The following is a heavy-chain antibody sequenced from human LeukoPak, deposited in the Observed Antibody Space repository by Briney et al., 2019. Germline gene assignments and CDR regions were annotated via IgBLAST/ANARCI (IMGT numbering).Heavy chain of an antibody. Sequence: SETLSLTCTVSGGSITNYYWNWIRRPPGKGLEWIGYVFYSGSTNYNPSLKSRVTISVDTSKNQFSLKLTSVTAADTALYYCARDAVTYDAFDIWGQGTMVTVSS. CDR1: GGSITNYY. CDR3: ARDAVTYDAFDI. CDR2: VFYSGST. D-gene: IGHD2-21*02. J-gene: IGHJ3*02. V-gene: IGHV4-59*12.